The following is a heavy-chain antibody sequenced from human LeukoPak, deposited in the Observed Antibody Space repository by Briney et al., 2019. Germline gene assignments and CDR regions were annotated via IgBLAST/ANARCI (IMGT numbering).Heavy chain of an antibody. V-gene: IGHV3-30*03. CDR2: ISYDGSNK. CDR1: GFTFSNYG. J-gene: IGHJ3*02. D-gene: IGHD1-1*01. CDR3: ARIETVADAFDI. Sequence: GGSLRLSCAASGFTFSNYGMHWVRQAPGKGLEWVAIISYDGSNKNSADSVKGRFTISRDNSKNTLYLQMNSLRPEDTAVYYCARIETVADAFDIWGQGTLVTVSS.